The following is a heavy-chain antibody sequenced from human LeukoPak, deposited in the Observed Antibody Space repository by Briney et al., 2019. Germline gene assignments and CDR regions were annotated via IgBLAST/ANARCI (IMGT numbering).Heavy chain of an antibody. J-gene: IGHJ6*02. CDR2: ISSSSSYI. CDR3: ATGGCSSTSCYAGMDV. Sequence: PGGSLRLSCAASGFTFSSYSMNWVRQAPGKGLEWVSSISSSSSYIYYADSVKGRFTISRDNAKNSLYLQMNSLRAEDTAVYYCATGGCSSTSCYAGMDVWGQGTTVTVSS. D-gene: IGHD2-2*01. V-gene: IGHV3-21*01. CDR1: GFTFSSYS.